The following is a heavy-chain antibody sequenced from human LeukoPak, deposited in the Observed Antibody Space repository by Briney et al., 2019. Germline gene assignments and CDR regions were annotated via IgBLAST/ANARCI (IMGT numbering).Heavy chain of an antibody. D-gene: IGHD3-22*01. CDR1: GFTFSSYG. CDR2: IRYDGSNK. J-gene: IGHJ3*02. CDR3: AMEKGSSGYYFSNDAFDI. Sequence: PGGSLRLSCAASGFTFSSYGMHWVRQAPGKGLEWVAFIRYDGSNKYYADSVKGRFTISRDNSKNTLYLQMNSLRAEDTAVYYCAMEKGSSGYYFSNDAFDIWGQGTMVTVSS. V-gene: IGHV3-30*02.